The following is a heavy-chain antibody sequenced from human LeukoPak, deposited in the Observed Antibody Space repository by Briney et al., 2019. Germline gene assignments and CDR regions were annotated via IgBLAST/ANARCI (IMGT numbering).Heavy chain of an antibody. D-gene: IGHD2-2*01. CDR2: IYTSGST. J-gene: IGHJ6*03. V-gene: IGHV4-4*07. CDR3: AREFIVVVPAASRLYYYCMDV. Sequence: SETLSLTCTVSGGSTSSYYWSWIRQPAGKGLEWIGRIYTSGSTNYNPSLKSRVTMSVDTSKNQFSLKLSSVTAADTAVYYCAREFIVVVPAASRLYYYCMDVWGKGTTVTISS. CDR1: GGSTSSYY.